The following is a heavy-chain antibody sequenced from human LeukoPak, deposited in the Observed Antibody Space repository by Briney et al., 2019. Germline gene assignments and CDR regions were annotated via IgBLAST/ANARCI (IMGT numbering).Heavy chain of an antibody. D-gene: IGHD3-10*01. J-gene: IGHJ5*02. CDR1: GFTFSSYS. CDR2: ISSSSSTI. V-gene: IGHV3-48*02. CDR3: GGVVRVYGSGKNWFDP. Sequence: GGSLRLSCAASGFTFSSYSMNWVRQAPGKGLEWVSYISSSSSTIYYADSVKGRFTISRDNAKNSLYLQMNSLRDEDTAVYYWGGVVRVYGSGKNWFDPWGQGTLVTVSS.